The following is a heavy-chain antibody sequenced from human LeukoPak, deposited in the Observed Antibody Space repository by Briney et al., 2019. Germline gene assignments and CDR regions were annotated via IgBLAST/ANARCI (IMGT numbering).Heavy chain of an antibody. CDR1: GGTFSSYA. Sequence: SVKVSCKASGGTFSSYAISWVRQAPGQGLEWMGRIIPILGIANYAQKFQGRVTITADKSTSTAYMELSSLRSEDTAVYYCAREYGSGSYWFDPWAREPWSPSPQ. CDR3: AREYGSGSYWFDP. V-gene: IGHV1-69*04. J-gene: IGHJ5*02. CDR2: IIPILGIA. D-gene: IGHD3-10*01.